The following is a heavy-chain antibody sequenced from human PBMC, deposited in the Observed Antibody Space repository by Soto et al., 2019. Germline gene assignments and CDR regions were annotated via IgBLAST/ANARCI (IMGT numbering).Heavy chain of an antibody. CDR2: IRYGGGST. Sequence: PGGSLRLSCAASGFTFSSYAMRWVRQAPGKGLEWVAAIRYGGGSTYYADSVKGRFTISRDNSKNTLYLQMNSLRAEDTAVYYCARGLPPGRGAATVLLHGPLGQRAQV. CDR1: GFTFSSYA. D-gene: IGHD2-21*01. J-gene: IGHJ5*01. V-gene: IGHV3-23*01. CDR3: ARGLPPGRGAATVLLHGP.